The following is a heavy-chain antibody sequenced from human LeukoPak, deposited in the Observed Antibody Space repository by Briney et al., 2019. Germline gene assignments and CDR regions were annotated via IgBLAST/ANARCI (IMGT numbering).Heavy chain of an antibody. CDR3: ARAPTVVTKTAFDI. CDR2: IWYDGSNK. Sequence: PGGSLRLSCAASGFTFSSYGMHWVRQAPGKGLEWVAVIWYDGSNKYYADSVKGRFTISRDNSKNTLYLQMNSLRAEDTAVYYCARAPTVVTKTAFDIWGQGTMVTVSS. D-gene: IGHD4-23*01. CDR1: GFTFSSYG. V-gene: IGHV3-33*01. J-gene: IGHJ3*02.